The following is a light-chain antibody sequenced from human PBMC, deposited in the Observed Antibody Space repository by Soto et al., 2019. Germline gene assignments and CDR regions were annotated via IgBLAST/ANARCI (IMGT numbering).Light chain of an antibody. V-gene: IGKV3D-7*01. Sequence: PGERVTLSCSASQSVSSSYLTWYQQKPGQAPRLLIYGASTRATSIPARFSGSGSGTEFTLTISSLQPDDFATYYCQQYNSYSRTFGQGTKVDIK. CDR1: QSVSSSY. J-gene: IGKJ1*01. CDR3: QQYNSYSRT. CDR2: GAS.